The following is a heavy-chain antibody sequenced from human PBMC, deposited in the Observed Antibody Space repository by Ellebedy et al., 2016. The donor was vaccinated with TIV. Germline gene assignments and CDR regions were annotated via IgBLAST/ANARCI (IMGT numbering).Heavy chain of an antibody. J-gene: IGHJ4*02. CDR1: GFTFNNYG. D-gene: IGHD3-9*01. CDR2: ISCDGSNK. V-gene: IGHV3-30*18. Sequence: GGSLRLSXAASGFTFNNYGINWVRQAPGKGLEWVAVISCDGSNKYYADSVKGRFSISRDNSKNTLYLQMNSLRPEDTAIYYCAKDRSLRALRYFDWLSDPFDYWGQGTLVTVSS. CDR3: AKDRSLRALRYFDWLSDPFDY.